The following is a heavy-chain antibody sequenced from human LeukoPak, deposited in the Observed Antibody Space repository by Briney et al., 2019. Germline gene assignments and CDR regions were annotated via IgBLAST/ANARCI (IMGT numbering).Heavy chain of an antibody. CDR2: ISYDGSNK. D-gene: IGHD5-24*01. CDR1: GFTFSSYA. Sequence: GGSLRLSCAASGFTFSSYAMHWVRQAPGKGLEWVAVISYDGSNKYYADSVKGRFTISRDNSKNTLYLQMNSLRAEDTAVYYCGRDVPEMGGALDYWGQGTLVTVSS. CDR3: GRDVPEMGGALDY. J-gene: IGHJ4*02. V-gene: IGHV3-30-3*01.